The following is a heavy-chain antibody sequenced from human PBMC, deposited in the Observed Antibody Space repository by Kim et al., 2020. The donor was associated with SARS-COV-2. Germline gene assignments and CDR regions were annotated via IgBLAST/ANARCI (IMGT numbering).Heavy chain of an antibody. Sequence: RSGKHNSHPALKRRVPISKDTSKNQFSLNVSSVTAADTAVYYCARGTIFEPWGQGTLVTVSS. CDR2: RSGKH. V-gene: IGHV4-34*01. CDR3: ARGTIFEP. J-gene: IGHJ5*02. D-gene: IGHD3-3*01.